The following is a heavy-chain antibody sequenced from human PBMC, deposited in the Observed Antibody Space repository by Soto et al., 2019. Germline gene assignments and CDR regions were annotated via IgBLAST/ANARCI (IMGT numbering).Heavy chain of an antibody. CDR1: GGSISSPSYW. Sequence: QLLLLESGPGLVRPSETLSLTCTVSGGSISSPSYWWGWIRQPPGEGPEWIGSIYYSATTRTYYTPSLKSRVTISVDTSKNQFSLKLISVTAADTAVYYCARHDGTGTFNWFDPWGQGTLVTVSS. CDR2: IYYSATTRT. J-gene: IGHJ5*02. CDR3: ARHDGTGTFNWFDP. V-gene: IGHV4-39*01. D-gene: IGHD3-10*01.